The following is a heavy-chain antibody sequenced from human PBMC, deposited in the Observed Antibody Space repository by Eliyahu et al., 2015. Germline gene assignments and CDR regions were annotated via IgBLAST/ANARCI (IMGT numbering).Heavy chain of an antibody. CDR2: IDWDDDK. Sequence: QVTLRESGPALVKPTQTLTLTCTFSGFSLSTSRMSVSWIRQPPGKALEWLALIDWDDDKYYSSSLRTRLTISTDTSKNQVVLTMTNMDPVDTATYYCARTRAKGFDYWGQGTLVTVSS. V-gene: IGHV2-70*01. J-gene: IGHJ4*02. CDR1: GFSLSTSRMS. CDR3: ARTRAKGFDY.